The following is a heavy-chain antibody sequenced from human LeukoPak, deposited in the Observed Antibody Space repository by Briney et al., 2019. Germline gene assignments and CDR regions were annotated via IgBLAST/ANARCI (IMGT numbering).Heavy chain of an antibody. Sequence: QPGGSLRLSCVASGFTFSNYWMHWVRQAPGKGLVWVSRVNGDESTTSYADSVTGRFTISRDNAKNTLFLQMNSLRAEDTAMYYCARVNPGTTFDYWGQGTLVTVSS. D-gene: IGHD1/OR15-1a*01. J-gene: IGHJ4*02. CDR1: GFTFSNYW. V-gene: IGHV3-74*01. CDR3: ARVNPGTTFDY. CDR2: VNGDESTT.